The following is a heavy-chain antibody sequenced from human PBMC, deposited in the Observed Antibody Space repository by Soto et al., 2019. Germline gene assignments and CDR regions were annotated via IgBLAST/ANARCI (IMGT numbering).Heavy chain of an antibody. D-gene: IGHD6-19*01. Sequence: QVHLVQSGAEVKRPGASVKVSCKTSGYTFTTIGLSWVRLAPGQGLEWMGWISPHNGNTKYAQKFQGRVTITAVTSANTVYMELRSLRSDDTAIFYCARDRSGWYDYWGQGTLVTVSS. CDR1: GYTFTTIG. CDR3: ARDRSGWYDY. J-gene: IGHJ4*02. CDR2: ISPHNGNT. V-gene: IGHV1-18*01.